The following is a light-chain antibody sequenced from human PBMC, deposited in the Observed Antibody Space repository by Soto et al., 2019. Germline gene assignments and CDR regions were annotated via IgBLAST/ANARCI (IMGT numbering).Light chain of an antibody. J-gene: IGKJ1*01. CDR3: QQYGSSSPWT. Sequence: DIQMTQSPSTLSASVGDRVTITCRASQSISSWLAWYQQEPGRAPKLLIYKASSLETGVPSRFRRSGSGTEFTLIIISLQPDDFASYYCQQYGSSSPWTFAQGTKVEIK. CDR2: KAS. V-gene: IGKV1-5*03. CDR1: QSISSW.